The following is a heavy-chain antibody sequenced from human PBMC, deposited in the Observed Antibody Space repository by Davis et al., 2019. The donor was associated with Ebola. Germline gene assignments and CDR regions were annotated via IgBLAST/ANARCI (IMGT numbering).Heavy chain of an antibody. CDR3: AKSWGFGDYYYMDV. J-gene: IGHJ6*03. CDR2: ISGSGGST. Sequence: GESLKISCAASGFTFSSYAMSWVRQAPGKGLEWVSAISGSGGSTYYADSVKGRFTISRDNSKNTLYLQMNSLRAEDTAVYYCAKSWGFGDYYYMDVWGKGTTVTVSS. D-gene: IGHD3-10*01. V-gene: IGHV3-23*01. CDR1: GFTFSSYA.